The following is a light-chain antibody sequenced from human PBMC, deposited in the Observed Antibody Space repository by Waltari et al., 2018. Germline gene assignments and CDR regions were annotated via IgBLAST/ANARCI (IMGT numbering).Light chain of an antibody. Sequence: EIVMTQSPATLSVSPGERVTLSCRASQSVRSNLAWYQQKPGQAPRLLIYDASTGAAGIPARFSGSGSGTEFTLTISSLQSEDFAVYYCQHYHNWPRTFGQGTKVE. V-gene: IGKV3-15*01. CDR2: DAS. J-gene: IGKJ1*01. CDR1: QSVRSN. CDR3: QHYHNWPRT.